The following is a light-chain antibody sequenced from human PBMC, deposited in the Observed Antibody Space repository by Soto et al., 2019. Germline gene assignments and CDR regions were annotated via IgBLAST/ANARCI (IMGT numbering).Light chain of an antibody. CDR3: QQSFSSPPR. CDR2: AAS. J-gene: IGKJ1*01. CDR1: QSISNH. V-gene: IGKV1-39*01. Sequence: DIQMAHPPSSLSASVEDRFILTSLASQSISNHLNWYLQTPWIAPELLIFAASSLQSEVPLRVSGNRSGLDFTLTIRCLQPEDCATYYCQQSFSSPPRVGQGTKVDIK.